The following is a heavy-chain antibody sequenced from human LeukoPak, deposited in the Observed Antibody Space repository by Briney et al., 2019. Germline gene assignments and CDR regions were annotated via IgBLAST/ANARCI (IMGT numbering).Heavy chain of an antibody. CDR2: ISSSSIYI. V-gene: IGHV3-21*01. CDR3: ARNRGDTAMVSRVSDY. D-gene: IGHD5-18*01. CDR1: GFTFSSYS. Sequence: PGGSLRLSCAASGFTFSSYSMNWVRQAPGKGLEWVSSISSSSIYIYYADSVKGRFTISRDNAKNSLYLQMNSLRAEDTAVYYCARNRGDTAMVSRVSDYWGQGTLVTVSS. J-gene: IGHJ4*02.